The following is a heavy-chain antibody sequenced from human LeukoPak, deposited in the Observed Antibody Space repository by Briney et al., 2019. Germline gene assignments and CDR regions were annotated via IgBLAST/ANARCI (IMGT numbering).Heavy chain of an antibody. V-gene: IGHV4-59*01. Sequence: SETLSLTCTVSGGSISSYYWSWIRQPPGTGLEWIGYIYYSGSTNYNPSLKSRVTISVDTSKNQFSLKLSSVTAADTAVYYCARGRSSSWYPGDYWGQGTLVTVSS. D-gene: IGHD6-13*01. CDR2: IYYSGST. CDR3: ARGRSSSWYPGDY. CDR1: GGSISSYY. J-gene: IGHJ4*02.